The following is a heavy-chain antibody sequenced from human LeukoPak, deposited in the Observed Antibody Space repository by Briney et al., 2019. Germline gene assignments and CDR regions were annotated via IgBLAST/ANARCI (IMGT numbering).Heavy chain of an antibody. CDR3: ARREGQFDP. CDR2: IYYSGST. J-gene: IGHJ5*02. D-gene: IGHD1-26*01. Sequence: SETLSLTCTVSSGSISSYCWSWIRQPPGKGLEWIGYIYYSGSTNYNPPLKSRVTISVDTSKNQFSLKLSSVTAADTAVYYCARREGQFDPWGQGTLVTVSS. V-gene: IGHV4-59*08. CDR1: SGSISSYC.